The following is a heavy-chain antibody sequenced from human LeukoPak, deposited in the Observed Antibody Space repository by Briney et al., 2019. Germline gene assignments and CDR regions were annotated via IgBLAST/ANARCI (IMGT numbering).Heavy chain of an antibody. J-gene: IGHJ4*02. V-gene: IGHV4-59*01. D-gene: IGHD6-13*01. Sequence: TSETLSLTCTVSGGSISSYYWSWIRQPPGKGLEWIGYIYYSGSTNYNPSLKSRVTISVDTSKNQFSLKLSSVTAADTAVYYCARWAGSWTARWYDYWGQGTLVTVSS. CDR2: IYYSGST. CDR1: GGSISSYY. CDR3: ARWAGSWTARWYDY.